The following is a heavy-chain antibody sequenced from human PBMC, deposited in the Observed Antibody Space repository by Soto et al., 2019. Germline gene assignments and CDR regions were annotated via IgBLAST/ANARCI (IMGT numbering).Heavy chain of an antibody. CDR3: ARRTSGWYLDY. V-gene: IGHV3-23*01. D-gene: IGHD6-19*01. J-gene: IGHJ4*02. CDR2: ISGSGGST. Sequence: EVQLLESGGGLVQPGGSLRLSCAASGFTFSSYAMSWVRQAPGKGLEWVSVISGSGGSTYYADSVKGRFTISRDNSKTTLYLQMNSLRAEDTAVYYCARRTSGWYLDYWGQGTRVTVSS. CDR1: GFTFSSYA.